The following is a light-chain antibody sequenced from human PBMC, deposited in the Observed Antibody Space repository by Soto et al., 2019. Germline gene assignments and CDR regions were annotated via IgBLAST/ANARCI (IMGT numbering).Light chain of an antibody. Sequence: DIQMTQSPSSLSASVGDRVTITCRAGQSISTYLIWYQQKPGKAPKLLIYAASNLQSGVPSRFSGSGSGTDFTLTISSLQPEDFATYYCQQSYSTPWTFGQGTQVEIK. CDR2: AAS. V-gene: IGKV1-39*01. CDR3: QQSYSTPWT. CDR1: QSISTY. J-gene: IGKJ1*01.